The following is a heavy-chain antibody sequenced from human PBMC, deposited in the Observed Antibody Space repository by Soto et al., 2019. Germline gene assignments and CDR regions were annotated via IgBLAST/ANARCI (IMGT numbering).Heavy chain of an antibody. J-gene: IGHJ4*02. CDR1: GFTFSSYA. D-gene: IGHD1-26*01. CDR3: AKGPEWELLDSYFDY. CDR2: ISGSGGST. V-gene: IGHV3-23*01. Sequence: PGGSLRLSCAASGFTFSSYAMSWVRQAPGKGLEWVSAISGSGGSTYYADSEKGRFTISRDNSKNTLYLQMNSLRAEDTAVYYCAKGPEWELLDSYFDYWGQGTLVTVSS.